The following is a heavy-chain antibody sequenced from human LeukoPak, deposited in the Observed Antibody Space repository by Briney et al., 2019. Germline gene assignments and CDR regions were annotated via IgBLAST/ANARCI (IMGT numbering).Heavy chain of an antibody. CDR3: ARGHEY. CDR2: IRYDGSSE. J-gene: IGHJ4*02. Sequence: GRSLRLSCAASGFTFSSYGMHWVRQAPGKGLEWVAFIRYDGSSEFYADSVKGRFTISRDNSKNTLYLQMNSLRAEDTAVYYCARGHEYWGQGTLVTVSS. V-gene: IGHV3-33*08. CDR1: GFTFSSYG.